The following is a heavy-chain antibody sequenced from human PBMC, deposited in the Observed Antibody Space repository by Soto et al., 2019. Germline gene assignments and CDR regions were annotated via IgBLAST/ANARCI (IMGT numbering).Heavy chain of an antibody. J-gene: IGHJ4*02. CDR3: NAQFYFDASGYSFDL. D-gene: IGHD3-9*01. CDR2: MKSKSEGETT. Sequence: GCLRRAGTASGFTFKNAWMGWVRQAPGQGLEWVGHMKSKSEGETTDYAAPVKGRFTISRDDSKNTVYLQMNSLTTEDTAVYYCNAQFYFDASGYSFDLWGQGTLVTVYS. V-gene: IGHV3-15*01. CDR1: GFTFKNAW.